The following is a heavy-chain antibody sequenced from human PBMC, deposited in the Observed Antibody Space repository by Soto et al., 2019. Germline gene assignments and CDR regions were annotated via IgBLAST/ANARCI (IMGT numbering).Heavy chain of an antibody. CDR2: ISAYNGDT. CDR3: ARVRQLGGYFYYDMDV. D-gene: IGHD6-6*01. V-gene: IGHV1-18*01. J-gene: IGHJ6*03. CDR1: GYTFTNYG. Sequence: QAQLLQSGAEVKKPGASVKVSCKASGYTFTNYGITWVRQAPGQGLEWMGWISAYNGDTHYTQRLQGRVTMTTDTSTSTAYMELRGLRSDDTAVYYCARVRQLGGYFYYDMDVWGKGTTVTVSS.